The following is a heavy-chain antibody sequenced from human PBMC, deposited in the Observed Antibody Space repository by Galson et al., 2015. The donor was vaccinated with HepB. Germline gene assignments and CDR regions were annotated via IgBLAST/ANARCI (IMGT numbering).Heavy chain of an antibody. Sequence: SLRLSCAASGFTFSSYAMSWVRQAPGKGLEWVSAISGSGGSTYYADSVKGRFTISRDNSKNTLYLQMNSLRAEDTAVYYCAKARGYSYGPNWFDPWGQGTLVTVSS. D-gene: IGHD5-18*01. V-gene: IGHV3-23*01. CDR2: ISGSGGST. J-gene: IGHJ5*02. CDR1: GFTFSSYA. CDR3: AKARGYSYGPNWFDP.